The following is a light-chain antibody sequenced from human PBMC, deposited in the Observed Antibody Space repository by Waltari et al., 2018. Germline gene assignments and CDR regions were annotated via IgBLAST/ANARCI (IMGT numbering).Light chain of an antibody. CDR2: RTN. Sequence: QSELTQPPSASATPGQSVTISCSGGTSNVGTNYVKWYQQLPGTAPSLLIYRTNLRASGIPARFSGSKSGTSASLAVTGLRPGDEGDYYCASWDFSLNVWVFGGGTKLTVL. CDR3: ASWDFSLNVWV. J-gene: IGLJ3*02. CDR1: TSNVGTNY. V-gene: IGLV1-47*01.